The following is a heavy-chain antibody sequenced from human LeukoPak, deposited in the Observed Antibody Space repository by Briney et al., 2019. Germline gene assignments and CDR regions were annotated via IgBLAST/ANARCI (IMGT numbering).Heavy chain of an antibody. CDR1: GGPISSSSYY. D-gene: IGHD3-16*02. CDR3: ARGLVSDYVWGSYRLDY. V-gene: IGHV4-31*03. J-gene: IGHJ4*02. CDR2: IYYSGST. Sequence: SETLSLTCTVSGGPISSSSYYWSWIRQHPGKGLEWIGYIYYSGSTYYNPSLKSRVTISVDTSKNQFSLKLSSVTAADTAVYYCARGLVSDYVWGSYRLDYWGQGTLVTVSS.